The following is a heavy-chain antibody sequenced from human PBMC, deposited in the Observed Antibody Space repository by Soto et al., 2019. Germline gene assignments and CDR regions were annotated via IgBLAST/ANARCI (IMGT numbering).Heavy chain of an antibody. Sequence: EVQLLESGGGLVQPGGSLRLSCAASGFTFSSYAMSWVRQAPGKGLEWVSAISGSGGSTYYADSVKGRLTISSDNSKNTLYLQMNTLRAEDTAVYYCTTSLGIDYGDYALPPFDAFDIWGQGTMVTVSS. D-gene: IGHD4-17*01. CDR1: GFTFSSYA. V-gene: IGHV3-23*01. J-gene: IGHJ3*02. CDR3: TTSLGIDYGDYALPPFDAFDI. CDR2: ISGSGGST.